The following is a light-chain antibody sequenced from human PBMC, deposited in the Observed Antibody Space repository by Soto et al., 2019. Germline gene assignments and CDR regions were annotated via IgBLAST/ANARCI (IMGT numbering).Light chain of an antibody. CDR3: SSYAGSKNYV. CDR1: SSDVDYNY. Sequence: QSVLTQPPSASGSTGQSVTISCPGSSSDVDYNYVSWYQQHPGKAPKHIIYEVSKRPPCVPDRFSGSKSGNTASLTVSGLQTEDVADYYCSSYAGSKNYVVGTGTKVTVL. V-gene: IGLV2-8*01. CDR2: EVS. J-gene: IGLJ1*01.